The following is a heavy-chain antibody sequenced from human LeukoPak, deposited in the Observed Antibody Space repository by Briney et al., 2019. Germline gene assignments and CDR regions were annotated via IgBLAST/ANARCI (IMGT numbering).Heavy chain of an antibody. CDR3: AKDSLWFREEVDAFDI. CDR1: GFTFSSYA. Sequence: PGGSLRLSCAASGFTFSSYAMSWVRQAPGKGLEWVSAISGSGGSTYYADSVKGRFTISRDNSRNRLYLQMNSLRAEDTAAYYCAKDSLWFREEVDAFDIWGQGTMVTVSS. CDR2: ISGSGGST. D-gene: IGHD3-10*01. V-gene: IGHV3-23*01. J-gene: IGHJ3*02.